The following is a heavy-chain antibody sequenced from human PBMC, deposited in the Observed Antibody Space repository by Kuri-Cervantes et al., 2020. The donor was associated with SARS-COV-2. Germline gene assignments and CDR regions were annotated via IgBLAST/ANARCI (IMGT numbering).Heavy chain of an antibody. CDR2: IYTSGST. Sequence: GSLRLSCTVSGGSISSYYWSWIRQPAGKGLEWIGRIYTSGSTNYNPSLKSRVTMSVDTSKNQFSLKLSSVTAADTAVYYCARTRMVNTAMAYSGAFDTWGQGTMVTVSS. CDR1: GGSISSYY. J-gene: IGHJ3*02. CDR3: ARTRMVNTAMAYSGAFDT. V-gene: IGHV4-4*07. D-gene: IGHD5-18*01.